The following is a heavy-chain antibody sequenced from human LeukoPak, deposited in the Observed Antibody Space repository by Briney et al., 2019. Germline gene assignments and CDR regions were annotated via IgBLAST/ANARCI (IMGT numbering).Heavy chain of an antibody. CDR2: INPNSGGT. CDR1: GYTYTRYY. D-gene: IGHD6-6*01. V-gene: IGHV1-2*02. J-gene: IGHJ5*02. Sequence: GASVKVSCMASGYTYTRYYMYWVGQAPGQGLEWMGGINPNSGGTNYAQKFQGRVTMTRDTSISTAYMELSRLRSDDTAVYYCARDLRIAARPFSCGFDPWGQGTLVTVPS. CDR3: ARDLRIAARPFSCGFDP.